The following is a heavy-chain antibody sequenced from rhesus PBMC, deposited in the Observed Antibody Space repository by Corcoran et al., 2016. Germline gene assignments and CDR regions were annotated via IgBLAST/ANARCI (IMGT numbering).Heavy chain of an antibody. D-gene: IGHD3-3*01. CDR3: ARGIYYFDY. CDR2: ISAPGGSS. Sequence: QVQLQESGPGLVKPSETLSLTCAVSGGSLQNNYWTWIRQSPGKGLAWIGYISAPGGSSDHNPSLRSRVNISTDTSKNQFSLNLSSLTAGDTAVYYCARGIYYFDYWGQEVLVTVSS. CDR1: GGSLQNNY. J-gene: IGHJ4*01. V-gene: IGHV4-173*01.